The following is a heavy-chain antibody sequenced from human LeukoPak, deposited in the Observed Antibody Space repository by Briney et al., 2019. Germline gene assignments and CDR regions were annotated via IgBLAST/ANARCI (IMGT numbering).Heavy chain of an antibody. CDR1: GFTFGTYA. CDR2: ISGSGSST. V-gene: IGHV3-23*01. Sequence: GGSLRLSCAASGFTFGTYAMSWVRQAPGKGLEWVSVISGSGSSTYYADSVKGRFTISRDNSKNTLYLQMNSLSAEDTAAYYCAKMKGHPLPKYYMDVWGQGTTVTVSS. D-gene: IGHD1-26*01. J-gene: IGHJ6*01. CDR3: AKMKGHPLPKYYMDV.